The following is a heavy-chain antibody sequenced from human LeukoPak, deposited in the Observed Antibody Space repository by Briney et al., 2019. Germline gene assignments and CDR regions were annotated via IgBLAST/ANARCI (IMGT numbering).Heavy chain of an antibody. D-gene: IGHD6-13*01. V-gene: IGHV1-69*04. CDR1: GGTFSSYA. J-gene: IGHJ4*02. CDR3: ARVQDIAAAGTFNY. CDR2: IIPILGIA. Sequence: SVKVSCKASGGTFSSYAISWVRQAPGQGLKWMGRIIPILGIANYAQRFQGRVTITADKSTSTAYMELSSLRSEDTAVYYCARVQDIAAAGTFNYWGQGTLVTVSS.